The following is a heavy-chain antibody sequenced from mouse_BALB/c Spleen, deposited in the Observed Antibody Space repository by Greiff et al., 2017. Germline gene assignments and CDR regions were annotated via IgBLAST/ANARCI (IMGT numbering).Heavy chain of an antibody. V-gene: IGHV2-9*02. Sequence: VKVVESGPGLVAPSQSLSITCTVSGFSLTSYGVHWVRQPPGKGLEWLGVIWAGGSTNYNSALMSRLSISKDNSKSQVFLKMNSLQTDDTAMYYCARVYDYDSFAYWGQGTLVTVSA. CDR3: ARVYDYDSFAY. CDR2: IWAGGST. CDR1: GFSLTSYG. J-gene: IGHJ3*01. D-gene: IGHD2-4*01.